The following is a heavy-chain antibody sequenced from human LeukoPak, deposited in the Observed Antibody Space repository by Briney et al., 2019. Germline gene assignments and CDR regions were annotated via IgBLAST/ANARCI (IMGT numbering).Heavy chain of an antibody. CDR3: ARQKAGNCFDP. CDR2: IYTSGSN. D-gene: IGHD6-19*01. CDR1: GGSISSDY. Sequence: PSETLSLTCTVSGGSISSDYWSWNRQPPGKGLEWIGYIYTSGSNHYNPSLKSRVTISGDTSKNQFSLKLSSVTAADTAVYYCARQKAGNCFDPWGQGTPVTVSS. V-gene: IGHV4-4*09. J-gene: IGHJ5*02.